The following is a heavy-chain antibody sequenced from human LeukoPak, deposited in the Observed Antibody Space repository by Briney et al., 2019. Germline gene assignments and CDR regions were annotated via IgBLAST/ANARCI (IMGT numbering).Heavy chain of an antibody. CDR2: INHSGST. J-gene: IGHJ4*02. CDR3: ARKAIFGVVIILYYFDY. V-gene: IGHV4-34*01. D-gene: IGHD3-3*01. CDR1: GGSFSGYY. Sequence: PSGTLSLTCAVYGGSFSGYYWSWIRQPPGRGLEWIGEINHSGSTNYNPSLKSRVTISVDTSKNQFSLKLSSVTAADTAVYYCARKAIFGVVIILYYFDYWGQGTLVTVSS.